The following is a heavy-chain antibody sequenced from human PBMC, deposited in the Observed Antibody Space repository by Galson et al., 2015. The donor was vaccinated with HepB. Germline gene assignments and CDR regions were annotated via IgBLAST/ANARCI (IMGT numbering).Heavy chain of an antibody. V-gene: IGHV1-3*01. CDR1: GYTFASYA. Sequence: SVKVSCKASGYTFASYAMHWVRQAPGQRLEWMGWINAGNGNTKYSQKFQGRVTITRDTSASTAYMELSSLRSEDTAVYYCASIGRRSSSDLDYWGQGTLVTVSS. J-gene: IGHJ4*02. D-gene: IGHD6-6*01. CDR3: ASIGRRSSSDLDY. CDR2: INAGNGNT.